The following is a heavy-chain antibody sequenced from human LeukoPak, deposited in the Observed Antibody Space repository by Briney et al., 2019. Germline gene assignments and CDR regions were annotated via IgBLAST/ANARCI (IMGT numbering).Heavy chain of an antibody. J-gene: IGHJ4*02. CDR1: GYSISSGYY. Sequence: SETLSLTCTVSGYSISSGYYWGWIRQPPGKGLEWIGSIYHSGSTYYNPSLKSRVTISVDTSKNQFSLKLSSVTAADTAVYYCARWAGFFDYWGQGTLVTVSS. CDR2: IYHSGST. CDR3: ARWAGFFDY. D-gene: IGHD6-19*01. V-gene: IGHV4-38-2*02.